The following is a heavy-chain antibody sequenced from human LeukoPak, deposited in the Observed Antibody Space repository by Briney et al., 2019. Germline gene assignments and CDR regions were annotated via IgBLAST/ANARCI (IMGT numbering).Heavy chain of an antibody. CDR1: GFTFSDYY. CDR3: ARDEQPDVEFDY. V-gene: IGHV3-11*01. Sequence: GGSLRLSCAASGFTFSDYYMSWIRQAPWKGLEWVSYISSSASTIYYADSVKGRFTISRDNAKNSLYLQMNSLRAEDTAVYYCARDEQPDVEFDYWGQGTLVTVSS. D-gene: IGHD6-13*01. J-gene: IGHJ4*02. CDR2: ISSSASTI.